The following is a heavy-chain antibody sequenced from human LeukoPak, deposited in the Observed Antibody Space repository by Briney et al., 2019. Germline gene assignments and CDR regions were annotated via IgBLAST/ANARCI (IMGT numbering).Heavy chain of an antibody. CDR1: GYTFTSYD. CDR2: INVYTGNA. CDR3: ARDGDYGAFDI. D-gene: IGHD4-17*01. J-gene: IGHJ3*02. Sequence: ASVKVSCKASGYTFTSYDISWVQQAPGQGLEWMGWINVYTGNANYAQMLQGRVTMTTDTSTSTAYMELRSLRSDDTAVFYCARDGDYGAFDIWGQGTMVTVSS. V-gene: IGHV1-18*01.